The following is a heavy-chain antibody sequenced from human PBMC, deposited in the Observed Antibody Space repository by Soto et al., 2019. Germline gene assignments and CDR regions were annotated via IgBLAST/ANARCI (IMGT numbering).Heavy chain of an antibody. CDR2: ISGSGGST. D-gene: IGHD2-15*01. V-gene: IGHV3-23*01. CDR1: GFTFSSYA. J-gene: IGHJ5*02. CDR3: AKDSGYCSGGSCYYVGNWFDP. Sequence: GGSVRLSCAASGFTFSSYAMSWVRQAPGKGLEWVSAISGSGGSTYYADSVKGRFTISRDNSKNTLYLQMNSLRAEDTAVYYCAKDSGYCSGGSCYYVGNWFDPWGQGTLVTVSS.